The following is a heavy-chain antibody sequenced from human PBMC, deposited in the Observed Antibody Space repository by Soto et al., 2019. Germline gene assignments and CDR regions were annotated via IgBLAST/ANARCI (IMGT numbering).Heavy chain of an antibody. D-gene: IGHD2-8*01. Sequence: GASVKVSCKASGYTFTSYYMHWVRQAPGQGLEWMGIINPSGGSTSYAQKFQGRVTMTRDTSTSTVYMELSSLRSEDTAVYFCARGHSTDCSNGVCSFFYNHEMDVWGQGATVTVSS. CDR1: GYTFTSYY. CDR3: ARGHSTDCSNGVCSFFYNHEMDV. CDR2: INPSGGST. J-gene: IGHJ6*02. V-gene: IGHV1-46*01.